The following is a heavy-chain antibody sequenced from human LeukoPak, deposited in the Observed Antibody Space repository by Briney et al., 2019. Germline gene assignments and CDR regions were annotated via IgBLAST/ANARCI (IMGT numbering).Heavy chain of an antibody. CDR3: ARSIAAYYYYGMDV. V-gene: IGHV1-18*01. Sequence: GGSLRLSCAASGFTFTSYGISWVRQAPGQGLEWMGWISAYNGNTNCTQKLQGRVTMTTDTSTSTAYMELRSLRSDDTAVYYCARSIAAYYYYGMDVWGQGTTVTVSS. D-gene: IGHD6-6*01. CDR1: GFTFTSYG. J-gene: IGHJ6*02. CDR2: ISAYNGNT.